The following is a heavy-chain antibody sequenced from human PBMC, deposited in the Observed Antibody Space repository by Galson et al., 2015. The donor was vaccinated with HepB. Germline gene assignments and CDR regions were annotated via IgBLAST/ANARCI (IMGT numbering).Heavy chain of an antibody. CDR2: IDPSDSYT. CDR1: GYSFTSYW. Sequence: QSGAEVKKPGESLRISCKGSGYSFTSYWISWVRQMPGKGLEWMGRIDPSDSYTNYSPSFQGHVTISADKSISTAYLQWSSLKAPDTAMYYCARQRSSGWYEGLAFDIWGQGTMVTVSS. CDR3: ARQRSSGWYEGLAFDI. D-gene: IGHD6-19*01. V-gene: IGHV5-10-1*01. J-gene: IGHJ3*02.